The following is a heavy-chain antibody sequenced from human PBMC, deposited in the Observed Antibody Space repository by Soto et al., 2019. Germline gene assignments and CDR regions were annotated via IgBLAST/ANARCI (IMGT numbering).Heavy chain of an antibody. Sequence: QVQLVESGGGVVQPGRSLRLSCAASGFTFSSYAMHWVRQAPGKGLEWVAVISYDGSNKYYADSVKGRFTISRDNSKNPLYLQMNSRIAEETAVYYCALVAATGGTDYWGQGTLVTVSS. V-gene: IGHV3-30-3*01. CDR1: GFTFSSYA. CDR2: ISYDGSNK. D-gene: IGHD2-15*01. J-gene: IGHJ4*02. CDR3: ALVAATGGTDY.